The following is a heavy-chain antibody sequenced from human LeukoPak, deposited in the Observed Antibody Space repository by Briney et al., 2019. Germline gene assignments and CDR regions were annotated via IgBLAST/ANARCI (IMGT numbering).Heavy chain of an antibody. CDR1: GGSISSSSYY. J-gene: IGHJ3*02. Sequence: SETLSLTCTVSGGSISSSSYYWGWIRQPPGKGLEWIGSIYYSGSTYYNPSLKSRVTISVDTSKSQFSLKLSSVTAADTAVYYCARLPMYCGGDCYSGDDAFDIWGQGTMVTVSS. V-gene: IGHV4-39*01. CDR2: IYYSGST. CDR3: ARLPMYCGGDCYSGDDAFDI. D-gene: IGHD2-21*02.